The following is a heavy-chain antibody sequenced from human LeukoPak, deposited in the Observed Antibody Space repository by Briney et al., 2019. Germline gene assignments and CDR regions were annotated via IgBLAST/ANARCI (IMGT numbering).Heavy chain of an antibody. CDR3: ARGGRYSSGWSDY. CDR2: INHSGST. D-gene: IGHD6-19*01. Sequence: SETLSLTCAVYGGSFSGYYWSWIRQPPGKGLEWIGEINHSGSTNYNPSLKSRVTISVDTSKNQVSLKLSSVTAADTAVYYCARGGRYSSGWSDYWGQGTLVTVSS. J-gene: IGHJ4*02. CDR1: GGSFSGYY. V-gene: IGHV4-34*01.